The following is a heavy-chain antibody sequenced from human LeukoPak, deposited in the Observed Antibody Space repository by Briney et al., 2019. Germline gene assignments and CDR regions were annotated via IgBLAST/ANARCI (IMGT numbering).Heavy chain of an antibody. CDR2: IYHSGST. CDR1: GDSISTSTW. CDR3: ARGHNENNYKSTIDV. J-gene: IGHJ3*01. D-gene: IGHD1/OR15-1a*01. V-gene: IGHV4-4*02. Sequence: PSETLSLTCAVSGDSISTSTWWNWVRQPPGKGLEWIGEIYHSGSTNRNPSPKSRVTISVDKTKNQFSLKLSSVTAADTAMYYCARGHNENNYKSTIDVWGQGIMVTVSS.